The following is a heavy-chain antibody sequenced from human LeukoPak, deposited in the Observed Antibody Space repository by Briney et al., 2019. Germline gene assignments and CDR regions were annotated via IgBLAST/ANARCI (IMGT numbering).Heavy chain of an antibody. Sequence: GTSVKVSCKASGFTFTSSAVQWVRQARGQRLEWIGWIVVGSGNTNYAQKFQERVTITRDMSTSTAYMELSSLRSEDTAVYYCASGYSYGYRYYFDYWGQGTLVTVSS. CDR3: ASGYSYGYRYYFDY. V-gene: IGHV1-58*01. CDR2: IVVGSGNT. J-gene: IGHJ4*02. CDR1: GFTFTSSA. D-gene: IGHD5-18*01.